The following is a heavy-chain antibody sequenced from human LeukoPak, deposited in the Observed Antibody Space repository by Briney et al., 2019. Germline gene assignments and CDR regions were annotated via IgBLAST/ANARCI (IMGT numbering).Heavy chain of an antibody. CDR1: GGSISSHY. D-gene: IGHD5-18*01. CDR2: VLDNVRT. Sequence: SETLSLTCTVSGGSISSHYWSWVRQPPGKGLEWIGYVLDNVRTKDNPSLNSRFTLSADTSKNQFSLRLTPVTASDTAVYYCATIKRGNIFGFFDFWGQGILVTVSS. CDR3: ATIKRGNIFGFFDF. V-gene: IGHV4-59*11. J-gene: IGHJ4*02.